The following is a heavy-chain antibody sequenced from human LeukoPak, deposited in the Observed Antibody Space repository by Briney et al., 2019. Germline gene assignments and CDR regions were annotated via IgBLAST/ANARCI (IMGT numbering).Heavy chain of an antibody. D-gene: IGHD2-21*02. V-gene: IGHV4-4*07. J-gene: IGHJ6*03. CDR3: ARTNCGGDCRGYYYSYYMDV. Sequence: SETLSLTCTVSGVSMNYYFWNWIRQPAGEGLQWIGRIHSSGTTNYNPSLKSRVTISVDTSKNQFSLKLSSVTAADTAVYYCARTNCGGDCRGYYYSYYMDVWGKGTTVTISS. CDR2: IHSSGTT. CDR1: GVSMNYYF.